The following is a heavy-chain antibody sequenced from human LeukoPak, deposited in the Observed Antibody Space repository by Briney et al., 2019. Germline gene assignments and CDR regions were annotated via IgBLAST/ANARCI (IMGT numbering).Heavy chain of an antibody. Sequence: KPSETLSLTCTVSSGSITGYYWSWIRQPPGKGLEWIAYVYATGTTNYNPSLKTRATISIDTSKNQLSLTLTSLTATDTAVYYCACLTTADAFDIWGQGTMVTVSS. CDR2: VYATGTT. D-gene: IGHD3-22*01. CDR1: SGSITGYY. J-gene: IGHJ3*02. V-gene: IGHV4-59*01. CDR3: ACLTTADAFDI.